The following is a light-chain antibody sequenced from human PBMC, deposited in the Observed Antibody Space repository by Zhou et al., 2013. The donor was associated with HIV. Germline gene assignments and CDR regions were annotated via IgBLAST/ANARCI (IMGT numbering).Light chain of an antibody. CDR3: QQYNSYSPYT. CDR1: QPISNY. J-gene: IGKJ2*01. V-gene: IGKV1-8*01. Sequence: AIRMTQSPSSVSASAGDRVTITCRASQPISNYLAWYQQRPGESPRVVVSSASSVPDWIPSRFGGSGSGTDFNLTISALQSEDFATYYCQQYNSYSPYTFGQGTKLEIK. CDR2: SAS.